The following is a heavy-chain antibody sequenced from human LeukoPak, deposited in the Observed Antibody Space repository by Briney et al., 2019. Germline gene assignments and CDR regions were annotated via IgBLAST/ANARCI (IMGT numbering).Heavy chain of an antibody. J-gene: IGHJ5*02. CDR2: IYYSGST. Sequence: SETLSLTCSVSGGSISSYYWSWIRQPSGKGLEWFGYIYYSGSTNYKSPLKSRVTMSGDTSKNQFSLELRSVTAADTAVYYCARHAESGYDRFDLWGQGTLVTVSS. D-gene: IGHD5-12*01. V-gene: IGHV4-59*08. CDR3: ARHAESGYDRFDL. CDR1: GGSISSYY.